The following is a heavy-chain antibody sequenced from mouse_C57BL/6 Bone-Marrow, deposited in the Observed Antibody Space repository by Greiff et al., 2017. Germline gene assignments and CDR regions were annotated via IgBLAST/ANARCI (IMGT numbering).Heavy chain of an antibody. CDR2: IYPGSGST. CDR3: ARNHPYAMDY. J-gene: IGHJ4*01. Sequence: QVQLQQPGAELVKPGASVKMSCKASGYTFTSYWITWVKQRPGQGLEWIGDIYPGSGSTNYNEKFKSKATLTVDKSSSTAYMPLSSLTSEDSAVXSCARNHPYAMDYWGQGTSVTVSA. V-gene: IGHV1-55*01. CDR1: GYTFTSYW.